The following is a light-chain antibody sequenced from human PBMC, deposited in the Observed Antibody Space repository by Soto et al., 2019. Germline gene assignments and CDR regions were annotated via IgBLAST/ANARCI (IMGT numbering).Light chain of an antibody. CDR3: QQYHNWPPQYT. CDR1: QTIASN. CDR2: GAS. V-gene: IGKV3-15*01. J-gene: IGKJ2*01. Sequence: EIVMTQSPVSLSVSPGERATLSCRASQTIASNLAWYQQKPGQAPSLLIHGASTRTTGVPARFSGSGSGTAFTLTITSLQSEDFAVYYCQQYHNWPPQYTFGQGTKLQMK.